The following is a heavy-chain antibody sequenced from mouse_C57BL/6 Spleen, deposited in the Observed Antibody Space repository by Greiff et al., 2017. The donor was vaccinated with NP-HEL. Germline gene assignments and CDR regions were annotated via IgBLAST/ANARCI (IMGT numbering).Heavy chain of an antibody. J-gene: IGHJ2*01. D-gene: IGHD2-1*01. V-gene: IGHV1-76*01. CDR3: AREGGYGNYDFDY. CDR2: IYPGSGNT. CDR1: GYTFTDYY. Sequence: VQLQESGAELVRPGASVKLSCKASGYTFTDYYINWVKQRPGQGLEWIARIYPGSGNTYYNEKFKGKATLTAEKSSSTAYMQLSSLTSEDSAVYFCAREGGYGNYDFDYWGQGTTLTVSS.